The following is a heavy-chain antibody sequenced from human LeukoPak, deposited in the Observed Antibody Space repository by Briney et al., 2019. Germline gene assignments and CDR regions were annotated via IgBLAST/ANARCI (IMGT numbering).Heavy chain of an antibody. V-gene: IGHV4-59*01. Sequence: PSETLSLTCTVSGGSISSYYWSWIRQPPGKGLEGIGYINYSGSTNYNPSLKSRVTISVDTSKNQFSLKLSSVTAADTAVYYCARERITMVRGADYYMDVWGKGTTVTVSS. CDR1: GGSISSYY. D-gene: IGHD3-10*01. J-gene: IGHJ6*03. CDR3: ARERITMVRGADYYMDV. CDR2: INYSGST.